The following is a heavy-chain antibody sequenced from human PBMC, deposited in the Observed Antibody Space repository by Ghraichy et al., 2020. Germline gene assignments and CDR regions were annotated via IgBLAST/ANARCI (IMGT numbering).Heavy chain of an antibody. J-gene: IGHJ5*02. D-gene: IGHD5-18*01. CDR3: ARHDPVDTAMVTPWFDP. CDR1: GGSISSSSYY. CDR2: IYYSGST. V-gene: IGHV4-39*01. Sequence: SETLSLTCTVSGGSISSSSYYWGWIRQPPGKGLEWIGSIYYSGSTYYNPSLKSRVTISVDTSKNQFSLKLSSVTAADTAVYYCARHDPVDTAMVTPWFDPWGQGTLVTVSS.